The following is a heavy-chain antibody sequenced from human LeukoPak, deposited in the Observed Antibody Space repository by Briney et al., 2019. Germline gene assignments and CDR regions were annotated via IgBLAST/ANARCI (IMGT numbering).Heavy chain of an antibody. V-gene: IGHV4-4*02. Sequence: PSETLPLTCAVSGGSISSSNWWSWVRQPPGKGLEWIGEIYHSGSTNYNPSLKSRVTISVDKSKNQFSLKLSSVTAADTAVYYCARLGYSYGFGPNYFGYWGQGTLVTVSS. D-gene: IGHD5-18*01. CDR3: ARLGYSYGFGPNYFGY. J-gene: IGHJ4*01. CDR2: IYHSGST. CDR1: GGSISSSNW.